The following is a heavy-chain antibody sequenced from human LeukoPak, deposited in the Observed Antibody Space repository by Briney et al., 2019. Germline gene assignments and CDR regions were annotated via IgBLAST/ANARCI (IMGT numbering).Heavy chain of an antibody. CDR1: GFTVSSNY. J-gene: IGHJ4*02. CDR3: ATGGYCSSTSCSIQFDY. D-gene: IGHD2-2*01. CDR2: IYSGGST. V-gene: IGHV3-66*01. Sequence: GGSLRLSCAASGFTVSSNYMSWVRQAPGKGLEWVSVIYSGGSTYYADSVKGRFTISRDNSKNTLYLQMNSLRAEDTAVYYCATGGYCSSTSCSIQFDYWGQGTLVTVPS.